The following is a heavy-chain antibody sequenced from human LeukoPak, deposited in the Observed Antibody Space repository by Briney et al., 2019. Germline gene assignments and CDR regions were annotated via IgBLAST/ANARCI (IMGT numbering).Heavy chain of an antibody. Sequence: SETLSLTCSVSGYSISSGYYWGWIRQPPGKGLEWIGSIYHSGSTYYNPSLKSRVTISVDTSKNQFSLKLSSVTAVDTAVYYCARISGSFLRYYMDVWGKGTTVTVSS. D-gene: IGHD1-26*01. V-gene: IGHV4-38-2*02. CDR2: IYHSGST. J-gene: IGHJ6*03. CDR1: GYSISSGYY. CDR3: ARISGSFLRYYMDV.